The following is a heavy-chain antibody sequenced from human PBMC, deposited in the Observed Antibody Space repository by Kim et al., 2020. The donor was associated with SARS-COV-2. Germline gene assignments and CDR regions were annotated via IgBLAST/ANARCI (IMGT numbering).Heavy chain of an antibody. D-gene: IGHD3-10*01. V-gene: IGHV3-9*01. Sequence: GGSLRLSCAASGFTFDDYAMHWVRQAPGKGLEWVSGISWNSGSIGYADSVKGRFTISRDNAKNSLYLQMNSLRAEDTALYYCAKDRALRGGMDVWGQGTTVTVSS. CDR1: GFTFDDYA. CDR2: ISWNSGSI. J-gene: IGHJ6*02. CDR3: AKDRALRGGMDV.